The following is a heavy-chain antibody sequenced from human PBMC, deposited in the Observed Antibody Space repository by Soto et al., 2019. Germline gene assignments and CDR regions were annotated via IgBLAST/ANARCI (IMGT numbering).Heavy chain of an antibody. CDR3: ARKYYYDSSGYLFYFDY. V-gene: IGHV3-23*01. J-gene: IGHJ4*02. D-gene: IGHD3-22*01. CDR1: GFTFSSYA. CDR2: ISGSGGST. Sequence: GGSLRLSCAASGFTFSSYAMSWVRQVPGKGLEWVSAISGSGGSTYYADSVKGRFTISRDNSKNTLYLQMNSLRAEDTAVYYCARKYYYDSSGYLFYFDYWGQGTLVTVSS.